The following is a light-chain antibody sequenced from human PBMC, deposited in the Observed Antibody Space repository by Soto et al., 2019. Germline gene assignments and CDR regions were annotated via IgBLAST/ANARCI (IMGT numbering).Light chain of an antibody. V-gene: IGKV3-15*01. J-gene: IGKJ4*01. CDR3: QQYGNWPPVT. Sequence: EMVMAQSPATLSVSPGETATLSCRASQSVSSKLAWYQQKPGQSTTLLIYGGSTRAAGIPDRFSGNGSGTEFTLTISSLQSEDFAVYYCQQYGNWPPVTFGGGTKVEIK. CDR2: GGS. CDR1: QSVSSK.